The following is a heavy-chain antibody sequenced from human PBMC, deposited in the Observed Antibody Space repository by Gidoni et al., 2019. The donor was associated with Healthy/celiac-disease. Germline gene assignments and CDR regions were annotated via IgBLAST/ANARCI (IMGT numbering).Heavy chain of an antibody. CDR3: ANDVGYCSSTSCYYYGMDV. CDR1: GFTFSSYA. D-gene: IGHD2-2*01. CDR2: ISGSGGST. V-gene: IGHV3-23*01. Sequence: EVQLLESGGGLVQPGGSQRLSCSASGFTFSSYAMSWVRQATGKGLEWVSAISGSGGSTYYADSVTGRFTISRDNSKNTLYLQMNSLRAEDTAVYYCANDVGYCSSTSCYYYGMDVWGQGTTVTVSS. J-gene: IGHJ6*02.